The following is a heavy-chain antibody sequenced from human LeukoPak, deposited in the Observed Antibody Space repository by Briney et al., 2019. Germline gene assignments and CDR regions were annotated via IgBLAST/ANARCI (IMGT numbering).Heavy chain of an antibody. D-gene: IGHD6-19*01. J-gene: IGHJ5*02. V-gene: IGHV3-7*03. CDR1: GFTFSSYW. CDR3: ARRIAVAATINWFDP. Sequence: GGSLRLSCAASGFTFSSYWMSRVRQAPGKGLEWVANIKQDGSEKYYVDSVKGRFTISRDNAKNSLYLQMNSLRAEDTAVYYCARRIAVAATINWFDPWGQGTLVTVSS. CDR2: IKQDGSEK.